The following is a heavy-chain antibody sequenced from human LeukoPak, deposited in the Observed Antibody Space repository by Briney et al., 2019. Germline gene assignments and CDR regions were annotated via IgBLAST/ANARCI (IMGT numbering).Heavy chain of an antibody. D-gene: IGHD5-12*01. CDR3: ARGGALSGYSS. CDR2: ISVNNGNT. J-gene: IGHJ5*02. Sequence: GASVKVSCKASGYTFTSSDVSWVRQAPGQGLEWMGWISVNNGNTNYAQKIRGRVTLTTDTSTTTAYMELRSLGSDDTAIYYCARGGALSGYSSWGQGALVTVSS. V-gene: IGHV1-18*01. CDR1: GYTFTSSD.